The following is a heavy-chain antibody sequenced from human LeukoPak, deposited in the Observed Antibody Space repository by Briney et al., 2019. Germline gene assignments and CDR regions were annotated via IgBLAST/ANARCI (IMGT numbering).Heavy chain of an antibody. J-gene: IGHJ4*02. V-gene: IGHV3-30*18. CDR2: ISYDGSKK. Sequence: GRSLRLSCAASGFTFSSYGMHWVRQAPGKGLEWVAVISYDGSKKYYADSVKGRFTISRDNSKNTLYLQMNSLRAEDTAVYYCAKDLQGYFDYWGQGTLVTVSS. CDR3: AKDLQGYFDY. CDR1: GFTFSSYG.